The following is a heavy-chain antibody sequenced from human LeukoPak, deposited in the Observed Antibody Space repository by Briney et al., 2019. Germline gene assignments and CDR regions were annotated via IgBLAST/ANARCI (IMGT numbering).Heavy chain of an antibody. Sequence: SQTLSLTCTVSGGSISSGTYYWSWVRQHPEKGLEWIGHIYYSGNTYYNPSLKSRVTISEDTSKNQFSLSVSSVTGADTAVYYCARGLGELATGPDSWGQGTLVTVSS. V-gene: IGHV4-31*03. CDR3: ARGLGELATGPDS. D-gene: IGHD3-16*01. J-gene: IGHJ4*02. CDR2: IYYSGNT. CDR1: GGSISSGTYY.